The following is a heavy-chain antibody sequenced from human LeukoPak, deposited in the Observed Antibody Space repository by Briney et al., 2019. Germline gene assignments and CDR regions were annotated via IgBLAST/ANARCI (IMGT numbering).Heavy chain of an antibody. CDR2: ISGSGGST. D-gene: IGHD3-10*01. CDR3: AKDRKYYYGSGSPGADY. CDR1: GFTFSSYA. Sequence: GGSPRLSCAASGFTFSSYAMSWVRQAPGKGLEWVSAISGSGGSTYYADSVKGRFTISRDNSKNTLYLQMNSLRAEDTAVYYCAKDRKYYYGSGSPGADYWGQGTLVAVSS. J-gene: IGHJ4*02. V-gene: IGHV3-23*01.